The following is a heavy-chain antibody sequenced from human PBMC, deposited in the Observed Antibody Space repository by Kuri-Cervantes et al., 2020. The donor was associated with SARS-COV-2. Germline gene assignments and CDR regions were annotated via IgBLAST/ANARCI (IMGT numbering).Heavy chain of an antibody. J-gene: IGHJ3*01. D-gene: IGHD5-24*01. V-gene: IGHV1-69*06. CDR3: ARDRVGRENAFDV. Sequence: SVKVSCKAIGDTVSSYSISWVRQAPGQGLEWMGGTIPLFGTTGSAQTFRGRITITADKSTNTAYMELSSLTSEDTAMYFCARDRVGRENAFDVWGLGTMVTVSS. CDR2: TIPLFGTT. CDR1: GDTVSSYS.